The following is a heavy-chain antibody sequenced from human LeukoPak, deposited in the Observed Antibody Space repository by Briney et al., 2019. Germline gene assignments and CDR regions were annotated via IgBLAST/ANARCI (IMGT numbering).Heavy chain of an antibody. J-gene: IGHJ4*02. Sequence: KTGGSLRLSCAASGFPFTNYYMSWIRLARGRGRGCVSLVSRTGTATHDAYSVKSRYTISRANARTSLYLQMDSLRAEDTAVYYCARWVYLRYNTGYAHYWGQGTLVTVSS. CDR2: VSRTGTAT. CDR3: ARWVYLRYNTGYAHY. V-gene: IGHV3-11*01. D-gene: IGHD3-9*01. CDR1: GFPFTNYY.